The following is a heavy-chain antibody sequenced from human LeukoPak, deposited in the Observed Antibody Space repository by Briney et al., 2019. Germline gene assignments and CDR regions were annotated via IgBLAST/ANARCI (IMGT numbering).Heavy chain of an antibody. V-gene: IGHV3-30*14. CDR2: ISYDGSNK. CDR3: AREAIAVASGADY. D-gene: IGHD6-19*01. Sequence: GGSLRLSCAASGFTFSTYAMHWVRQAPGKGLEWVAVISYDGSNKYYADSVKGRFTISRDNSKNTLYLQMNSLRAEDTAVYYCAREAIAVASGADYWGQGTLVTVSS. J-gene: IGHJ4*02. CDR1: GFTFSTYA.